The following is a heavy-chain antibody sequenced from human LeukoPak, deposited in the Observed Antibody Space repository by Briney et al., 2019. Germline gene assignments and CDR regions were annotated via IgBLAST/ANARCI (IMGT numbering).Heavy chain of an antibody. D-gene: IGHD1-26*01. Sequence: GGSLRLSCAASGFTFRSYSLNWIRQAPGKGLEWVASISGSNGYFYYADSVKGRFTISRDNAKNSLYLQMNSLRAEDTAVYYCAGSQGSYYGDAFDIWGQGTMVTVSS. J-gene: IGHJ3*02. CDR1: GFTFRSYS. CDR2: ISGSNGYF. CDR3: AGSQGSYYGDAFDI. V-gene: IGHV3-21*01.